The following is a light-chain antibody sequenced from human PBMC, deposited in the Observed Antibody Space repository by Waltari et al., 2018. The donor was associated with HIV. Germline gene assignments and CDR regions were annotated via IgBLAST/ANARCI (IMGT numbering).Light chain of an antibody. J-gene: IGLJ3*02. CDR3: TSFTRSSAWL. V-gene: IGLV2-14*03. CDR1: SSDIGGYDY. Sequence: QSALTQPASVSGSLGQSITFSCTGTSSDIGGYDYVSWYQQPPGKAPKIIIFDVTNRPSGVSDRFSGSKSGNTASLTISGLQAEDEADYYCTSFTRSSAWLFGGGTKLTVL. CDR2: DVT.